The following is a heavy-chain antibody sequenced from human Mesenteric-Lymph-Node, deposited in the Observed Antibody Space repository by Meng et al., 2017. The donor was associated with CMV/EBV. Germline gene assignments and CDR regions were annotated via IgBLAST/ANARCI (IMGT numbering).Heavy chain of an antibody. V-gene: IGHV3-21*04. CDR2: ISSTSAYI. Sequence: GESLKISCAASGYTFSSSSMNWVRQAPGKGLEWVSSISSTSAYIFYAGSVKGRFTISRDNAKNSLYLQMNSLRAEDTALYYCAKGNSGSYNVRDAFDIWGQGTMVTVSS. CDR1: GYTFSSSS. D-gene: IGHD1-26*01. J-gene: IGHJ3*02. CDR3: AKGNSGSYNVRDAFDI.